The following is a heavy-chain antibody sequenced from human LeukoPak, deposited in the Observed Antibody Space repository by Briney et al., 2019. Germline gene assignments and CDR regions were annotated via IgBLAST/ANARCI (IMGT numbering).Heavy chain of an antibody. CDR2: ISYDGNTK. D-gene: IGHD3-10*01. Sequence: PGRSLRLSCATSGFTFSTYGMHWVRQAPGKGLEWVAAISYDGNTKNYADSVKGRFTISRDNSKNTLYLQMNSLRAEDTAVYHCAKVFRLGSWFFDIWGQGTMVTVSS. CDR1: GFTFSTYG. CDR3: AKVFRLGSWFFDI. V-gene: IGHV3-30*18. J-gene: IGHJ3*02.